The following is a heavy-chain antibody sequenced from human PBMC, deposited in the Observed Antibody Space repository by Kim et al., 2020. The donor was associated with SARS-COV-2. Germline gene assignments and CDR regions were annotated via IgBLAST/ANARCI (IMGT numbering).Heavy chain of an antibody. CDR2: IYYSGST. CDR1: GGSISSSSYY. CDR3: ARLVRRYQPLSSGYAFDI. V-gene: IGHV4-39*01. D-gene: IGHD2-2*01. J-gene: IGHJ3*02. Sequence: SETLSLTCTVSGGSISSSSYYWGWIRQPPGKGLEWIGSIYYSGSTYYNPSLKSRVTISVDTSKNQFSLKLSSVTAADTAVYYCARLVRRYQPLSSGYAFDIWGQGTMVTVSS.